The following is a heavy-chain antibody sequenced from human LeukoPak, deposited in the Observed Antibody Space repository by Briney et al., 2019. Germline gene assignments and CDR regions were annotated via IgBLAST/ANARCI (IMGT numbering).Heavy chain of an antibody. CDR1: GYTFTGYY. D-gene: IGHD5-18*01. CDR3: ARVRYSYGQGVGEFDD. V-gene: IGHV1-2*02. Sequence: ASVKVSCKASGYTFTGYYMHWVRQAPGQGLEWMGWINPNSGGTNYAQKFQGRVTMTRDTSISTAYLELRSLRSDDTAVYYCARVRYSYGQGVGEFDDWGQGTLVTVSS. J-gene: IGHJ4*02. CDR2: INPNSGGT.